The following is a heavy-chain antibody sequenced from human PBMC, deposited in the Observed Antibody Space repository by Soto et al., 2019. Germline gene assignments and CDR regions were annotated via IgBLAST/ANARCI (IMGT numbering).Heavy chain of an antibody. CDR3: ARDKITGLFDY. D-gene: IGHD2-8*02. CDR1: GGSFSGYS. Sequence: QVQLQQWGAGLLKPSETLSLTCAVYGGSFSGYSWTWIRQPPGTGLEWIGEINHCGSTNYNPSLKSRVTISVDTSKNQFSLKLTSVTAADTAVYYCARDKITGLFDYWGQGTLVTVSS. V-gene: IGHV4-34*01. CDR2: INHCGST. J-gene: IGHJ4*02.